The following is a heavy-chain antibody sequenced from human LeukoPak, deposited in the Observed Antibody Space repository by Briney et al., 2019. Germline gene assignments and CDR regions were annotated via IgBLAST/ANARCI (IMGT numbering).Heavy chain of an antibody. CDR1: GGSISSGGYY. CDR2: LYYSGST. CDR3: TRDVKGSDAFDI. V-gene: IGHV4-31*03. J-gene: IGHJ3*02. Sequence: PSETLSLTCTVSGGSISSGGYYWSWIRQHPGKGLEWIGYLYYSGSTYYDPSLKSRVTISIDTSKNQFSLKLTSVTAADTAVYYCTRDVKGSDAFDIWGQGTMVTVSS.